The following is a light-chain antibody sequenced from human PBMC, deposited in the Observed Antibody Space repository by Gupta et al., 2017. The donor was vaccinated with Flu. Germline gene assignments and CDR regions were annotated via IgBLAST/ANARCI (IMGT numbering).Light chain of an antibody. Sequence: DIQMTQSPSSLSASVGDRVTITCQASQDISNYLHWYQHKPGEAPKLLIYDASNWQTGVPSRFSGSGFGKHFTFTISSRQPEDVATYFCQRYGRLPPNTFGGGTKVEIK. CDR2: DAS. CDR1: QDISNY. V-gene: IGKV1-33*01. J-gene: IGKJ4*01. CDR3: QRYGRLPPNT.